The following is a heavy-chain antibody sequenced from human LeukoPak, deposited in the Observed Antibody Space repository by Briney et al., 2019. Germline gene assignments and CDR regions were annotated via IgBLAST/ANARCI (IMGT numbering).Heavy chain of an antibody. CDR3: ARGEQQLLDY. V-gene: IGHV4-31*03. J-gene: IGHJ4*02. D-gene: IGHD6-13*01. CDR2: IYYSGST. CDR1: GGSISSGGYY. Sequence: PSQTLSLTCTVSGGSISSGGYYWSWIRQHPGKGLEWIGYIYYSGSTNYNPSLKSRVTISVDKSKNQFSLKLSSVTAADTAVYYCARGEQQLLDYWGQGTLVTVSS.